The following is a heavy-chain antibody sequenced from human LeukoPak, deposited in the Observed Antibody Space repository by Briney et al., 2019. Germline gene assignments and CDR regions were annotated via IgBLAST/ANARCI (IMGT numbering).Heavy chain of an antibody. J-gene: IGHJ4*02. CDR3: ARDRVLGSSEGFDS. CDR1: GFTFSSYG. Sequence: GGSLRLSCAASGFTFSSYGMHWVRQAPGKGLEWVAVIWYDGSNKYYADSVKGRFTISRDNAKNSLYLQMNSLRDEDTAVYYCARDRVLGSSEGFDSWGQGTLVTVSS. V-gene: IGHV3-33*01. D-gene: IGHD6-13*01. CDR2: IWYDGSNK.